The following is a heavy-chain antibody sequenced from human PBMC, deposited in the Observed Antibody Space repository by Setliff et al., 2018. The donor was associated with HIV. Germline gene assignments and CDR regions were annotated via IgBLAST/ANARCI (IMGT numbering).Heavy chain of an antibody. D-gene: IGHD1-1*01. Sequence: SETLSLTCTIYGGSFSGNHWSWIRQSPGNGLEWIGEVLYNGGTRYNPSLENRVSMSIDTSKNRFSLKLLSVTAADTAVYYCRVWILRDTSDIWGQGTVVTVSS. CDR2: VLYNGGT. V-gene: IGHV4-34*12. J-gene: IGHJ3*02. CDR1: GGSFSGNH. CDR3: RVWILRDTSDI.